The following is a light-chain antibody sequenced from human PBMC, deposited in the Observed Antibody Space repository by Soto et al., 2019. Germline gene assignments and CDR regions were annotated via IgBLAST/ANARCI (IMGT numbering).Light chain of an antibody. Sequence: DIVMTQPPATLSVSPGERASLSCRASQSISHDLAWYQQIPGRAPRLLIYRASARATGIPDRFSGSGSETEFTHTISSLQSEDFAVYYCQQYNSWPLTFGGGTKVDIK. J-gene: IGKJ4*01. CDR1: QSISHD. V-gene: IGKV3-15*01. CDR3: QQYNSWPLT. CDR2: RAS.